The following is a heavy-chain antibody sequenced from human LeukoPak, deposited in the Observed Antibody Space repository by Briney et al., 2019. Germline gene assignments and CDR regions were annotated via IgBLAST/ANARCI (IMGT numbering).Heavy chain of an antibody. CDR1: GYTFTSYA. J-gene: IGHJ4*02. Sequence: ASVTVSCKASGYTFTSYAMHWVRQAPGQRLEWMGWINAGNGNTKYSQKFQGRVTITRDTSASTAYMELSSLRSEDTAVYYCARAEKDRAYYDILTGYQPWYYFDYWGQGTLVTVSS. CDR2: INAGNGNT. V-gene: IGHV1-3*01. D-gene: IGHD3-9*01. CDR3: ARAEKDRAYYDILTGYQPWYYFDY.